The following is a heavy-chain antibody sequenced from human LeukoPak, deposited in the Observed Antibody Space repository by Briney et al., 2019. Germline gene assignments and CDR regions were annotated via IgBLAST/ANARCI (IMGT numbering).Heavy chain of an antibody. D-gene: IGHD4/OR15-4a*01. CDR2: VHHTGSA. CDR3: ARDSWDYIAMDV. Sequence: PSETLSLTCTVSGISINTYYWSWIRQPPGKGLEWIGYVHHTGSADYNPSLRSRVTISLDTSKNQFSLKLTSATAADTAVYYCARDSWDYIAMDVWGPGTTAIVSS. J-gene: IGHJ6*02. V-gene: IGHV4-59*01. CDR1: GISINTYY.